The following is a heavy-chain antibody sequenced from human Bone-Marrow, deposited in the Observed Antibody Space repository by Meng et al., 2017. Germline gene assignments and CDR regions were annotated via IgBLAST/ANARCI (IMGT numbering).Heavy chain of an antibody. CDR2: ISSSGSNI. J-gene: IGHJ4*02. V-gene: IGHV3-48*01. CDR1: GFTFSSYA. CDR3: ARYTAFDY. D-gene: IGHD5-18*01. Sequence: GGSLRLSCAASGFTFSSYAMSWVRQAPGKGLEWVSYISSSGSNIFYADSVKGRFTISRDNSKNTLYLQMNSLRAEDTAVYYCARYTAFDYWGQGTLVTVSS.